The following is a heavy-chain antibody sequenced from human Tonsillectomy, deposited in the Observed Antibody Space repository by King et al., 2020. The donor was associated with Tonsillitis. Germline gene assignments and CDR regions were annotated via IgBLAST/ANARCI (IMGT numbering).Heavy chain of an antibody. CDR3: AKEGGAQYCSSASCSADY. Sequence: VQLVESGGGVVQPWRSLRLSCAASGFAFSDCGMHWVRQAPGKGLDWVATIAYNGSDKDYGDSVRGRFTISRDNSRSTLYPQVNSLGADDTAVYYCAKEGGAQYCSSASCSADYWGQGTLVTVSS. CDR2: IAYNGSDK. J-gene: IGHJ4*02. CDR1: GFAFSDCG. D-gene: IGHD2-2*01. V-gene: IGHV3-30*18.